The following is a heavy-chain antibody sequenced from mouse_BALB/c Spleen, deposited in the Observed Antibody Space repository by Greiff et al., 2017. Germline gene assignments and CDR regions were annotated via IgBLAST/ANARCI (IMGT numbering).Heavy chain of an antibody. CDR3: VRWLYSGAMEY. D-gene: IGHD2-2*01. CDR2: ISSGGST. CDR1: GFTFSSYA. Sequence: EVKVEESGGGLVKPGGSLKLSCAASGFTFSSYAMSWVRQTPEKRLEWVASISSGGSTYYPDSVKGRFTISRDNARNILYLQMSRLRSEDTAMYYCVRWLYSGAMEYWGQGTSGTASS. J-gene: IGHJ4*01. V-gene: IGHV5-6-5*01.